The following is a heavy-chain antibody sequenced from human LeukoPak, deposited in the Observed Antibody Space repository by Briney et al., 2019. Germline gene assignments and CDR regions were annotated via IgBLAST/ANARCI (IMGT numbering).Heavy chain of an antibody. Sequence: ASVKVSCKASGSTFTSYGISWVRQAPGQGLEWMGWISAYNGNTNYAQKLQGRVTMTTDTSTSTAYMELRSLRSDDTAVYYCARGDTAFSPYYFDYWGQGTLVTVSS. D-gene: IGHD5-18*01. J-gene: IGHJ4*02. V-gene: IGHV1-18*01. CDR2: ISAYNGNT. CDR3: ARGDTAFSPYYFDY. CDR1: GSTFTSYG.